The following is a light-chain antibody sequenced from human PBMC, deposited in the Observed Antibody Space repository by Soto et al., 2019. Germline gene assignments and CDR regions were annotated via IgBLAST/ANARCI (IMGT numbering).Light chain of an antibody. CDR1: ETVATN. Sequence: EVMLIQSPATLSMSPGERATLSCRASETVATNLAWYQQKPGQAPRLLISGASTRAARISDRFRGGGSGTEFTLTITSLRSEDSGTYYCQQYFEWPPMTFGQGTKVEI. J-gene: IGKJ1*01. CDR2: GAS. V-gene: IGKV3-15*01. CDR3: QQYFEWPPMT.